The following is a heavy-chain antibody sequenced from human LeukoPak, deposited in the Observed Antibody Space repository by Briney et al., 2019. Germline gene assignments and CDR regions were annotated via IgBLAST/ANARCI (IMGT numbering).Heavy chain of an antibody. CDR2: KSSDGYIT. J-gene: IGHJ4*02. D-gene: IGHD3-10*01. CDR1: GFTFSTYA. V-gene: IGHV3-30*01. Sequence: PGRSLRLSCAASGFTFSTYAMHWVRQAPGKGLEWVAVKSSDGYITYYADSVKGRFTISRDNSKDTLYLQLNSLRAEDTAVYYCARDSTYYYGSGSSGPHYFDYWGQGTLVTVSS. CDR3: ARDSTYYYGSGSSGPHYFDY.